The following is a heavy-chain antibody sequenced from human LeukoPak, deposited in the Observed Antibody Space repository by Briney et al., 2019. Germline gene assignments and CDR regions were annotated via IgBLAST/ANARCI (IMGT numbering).Heavy chain of an antibody. CDR2: ISGSGGST. CDR1: GFIFSSYA. CDR3: AKGPVVVVPAEASPA. Sequence: PGGSLRLSCAASGFIFSSYAMSWVRQAPGKGLEWVSAISGSGGSTYYADSVKGRFTISRDNSKNTLYLQMNSLRAEDTAVYYWAKGPVVVVPAEASPAWGQGTMVTVSS. V-gene: IGHV3-23*01. J-gene: IGHJ3*01. D-gene: IGHD2-2*01.